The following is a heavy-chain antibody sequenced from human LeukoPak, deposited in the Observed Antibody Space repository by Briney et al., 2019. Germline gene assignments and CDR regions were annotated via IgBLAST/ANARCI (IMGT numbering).Heavy chain of an antibody. CDR1: RGSISGYY. D-gene: IGHD6-19*01. V-gene: IGHV4-59*08. J-gene: IGHJ2*01. CDR2: IYYSGST. Sequence: ETLSLTCTVSRGSISGYYWSWIRQPPGKGLEWIGYIYYSGSTNYNPSLKSRVTISVDTSKNQFSLKLSSVIAADTAMYYCARHWMTVAPYWYFDLWGRGTLVTVSS. CDR3: ARHWMTVAPYWYFDL.